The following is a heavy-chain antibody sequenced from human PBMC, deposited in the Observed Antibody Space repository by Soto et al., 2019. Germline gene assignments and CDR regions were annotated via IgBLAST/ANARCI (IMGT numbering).Heavy chain of an antibody. CDR2: ISGRSTTI. J-gene: IGHJ3*02. CDR1: GFTFSLHS. D-gene: IGHD6-13*01. CDR3: ARVGAAAALGAFDI. Sequence: GGSLRLSCVASGFTFSLHSMNWVRQAPGKGLEWVSYISGRSTTIYSADSVKGRFTISRDNVKNSLYLQMNSLRDEDTAVYYCARVGAAAALGAFDIWGQGTMVTVSS. V-gene: IGHV3-48*02.